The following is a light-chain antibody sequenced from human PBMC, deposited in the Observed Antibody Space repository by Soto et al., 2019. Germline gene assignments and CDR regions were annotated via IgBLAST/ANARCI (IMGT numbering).Light chain of an antibody. V-gene: IGKV3-15*01. CDR3: QQYHNWPIT. CDR1: QSVSSN. CDR2: DAS. Sequence: EIVMTQSPATLSVSPGERATLPCRASQSVSSNLAWHQQKPGQAPRILMYDASTRATGIPARFSGSGSGTEFTLTISSLQSEDFAVYYCQQYHNWPITFGQGTRLEIK. J-gene: IGKJ5*01.